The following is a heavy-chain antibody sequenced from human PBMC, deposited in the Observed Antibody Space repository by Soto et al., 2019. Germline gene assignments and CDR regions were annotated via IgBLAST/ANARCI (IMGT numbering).Heavy chain of an antibody. CDR2: IIPIFGTA. CDR3: ASPGRYSRSWYYFDY. CDR1: GGTFSSYA. J-gene: IGHJ4*02. D-gene: IGHD6-13*01. Sequence: GASVKVSCKASGGTFSSYAISWVRQAPGQGLEWMGGIIPIFGTANYAQKFQGRVTITADESTSTAYMELSSLRSEDTAVYYCASPGRYSRSWYYFDYWGQGTLVTVSS. V-gene: IGHV1-69*13.